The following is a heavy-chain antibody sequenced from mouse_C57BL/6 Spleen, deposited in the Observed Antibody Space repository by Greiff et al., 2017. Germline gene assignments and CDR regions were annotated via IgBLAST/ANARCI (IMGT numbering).Heavy chain of an antibody. V-gene: IGHV5-4*01. J-gene: IGHJ4*01. D-gene: IGHD2-1*01. CDR1: GFTFSSYA. Sequence: GQGVESGGGLVKPGGSLKLSCAASGFTFSSYAMSWVRQTPEKRLEWVATISDGGSYTYYPDNVKGRFTISRDNAKNNLYLQMSHLKSEDTAMYYCARENYMDAMDYWGQGTSVTVSS. CDR2: ISDGGSYT. CDR3: ARENYMDAMDY.